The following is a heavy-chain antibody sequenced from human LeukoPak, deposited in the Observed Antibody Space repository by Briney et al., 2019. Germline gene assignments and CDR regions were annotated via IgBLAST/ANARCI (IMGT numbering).Heavy chain of an antibody. CDR3: RAATKYRDYYYDY. CDR1: RFTFNTFG. V-gene: IGHV3-30*03. J-gene: IGHJ4*02. Sequence: PGRSLRLSCAASRFTFNTFGMHWVRQAPGKGLEWVAVISPDGSNKYYADSVKGRFTISRDNSKDTLYLQMSSLTIEDTAVYYCRAATKYRDYYYDYWGQGTLVTVSS. CDR2: ISPDGSNK. D-gene: IGHD3-22*01.